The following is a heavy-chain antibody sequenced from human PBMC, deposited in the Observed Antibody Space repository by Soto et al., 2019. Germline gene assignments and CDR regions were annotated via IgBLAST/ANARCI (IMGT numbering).Heavy chain of an antibody. V-gene: IGHV3-53*01. CDR3: AKRAAGTSFDY. J-gene: IGHJ4*02. Sequence: GGSLRLSCEASGFTVSSNYMSWVRQAPGKGLEWVSVIYSDSGTYYADSVKGRFIISRDNSKNTLYLQMNSLRAEDTAVYYCAKRAAGTSFDYWGQGTLVTVSS. D-gene: IGHD6-13*01. CDR1: GFTVSSNY. CDR2: IYSDSGT.